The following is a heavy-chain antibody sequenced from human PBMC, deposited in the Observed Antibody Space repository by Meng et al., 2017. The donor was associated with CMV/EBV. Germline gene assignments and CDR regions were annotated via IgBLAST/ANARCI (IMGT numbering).Heavy chain of an antibody. J-gene: IGHJ6*02. D-gene: IGHD2-15*01. CDR3: ARGPGSTLYYYYGMDV. CDR2: INPSGGST. V-gene: IGHV1-46*01. CDR1: GYTFTSYY. Sequence: ASVKVSCKASGYTFTSYYMHWVRQAPGQGLEWMGIINPSGGSTSYAQKFQGRVTMTRDTSISTAYMELSRLRSDDTAVYYCARGPGSTLYYYYGMDVWGQGTTVTVSS.